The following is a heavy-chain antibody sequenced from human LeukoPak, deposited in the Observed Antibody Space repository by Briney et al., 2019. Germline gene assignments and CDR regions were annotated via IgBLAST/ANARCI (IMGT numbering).Heavy chain of an antibody. CDR2: IYSGGST. CDR3: ARDTRRDGYNYGY. CDR1: GFTVSSNY. J-gene: IGHJ4*02. D-gene: IGHD5-24*01. V-gene: IGHV3-53*01. Sequence: PGGSLRLSCAASGFTVSSNYMSWVRQAPGKGLEWVSVIYSGGSTYYADSVKGRFTISRDNSENTLYLQMNSLRAEDTAVYYCARDTRRDGYNYGYWGQGTLVTVSS.